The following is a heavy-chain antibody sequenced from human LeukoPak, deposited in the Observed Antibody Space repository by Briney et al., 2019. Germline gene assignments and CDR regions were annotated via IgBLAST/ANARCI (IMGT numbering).Heavy chain of an antibody. V-gene: IGHV3-30*03. CDR2: ISHDGSFE. CDR1: GFTFSSYG. Sequence: GGSLRLSCAASGFTFSSYGMHWVRQAPGKGLEWVGTISHDGSFEFYADSVKGRFTISRDSSKSTLYLQMNSLRAKDTAVYYCARPQGSGSYYFDYWGQGTLVTVSS. D-gene: IGHD3-10*01. J-gene: IGHJ4*02. CDR3: ARPQGSGSYYFDY.